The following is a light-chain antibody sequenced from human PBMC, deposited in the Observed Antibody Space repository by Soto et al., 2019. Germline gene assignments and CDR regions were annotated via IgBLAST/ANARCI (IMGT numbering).Light chain of an antibody. Sequence: QSALTQPASVSGSPGQSITISCTGTSSDVGTYKYVSWYQQHPGKAPKLMIYDVSARPSGVSNRFSGSKSGNTASLTISGLQAEDEADYYCSSYTTSSIVVFGGGTKLTVL. J-gene: IGLJ2*01. CDR1: SSDVGTYKY. V-gene: IGLV2-14*01. CDR2: DVS. CDR3: SSYTTSSIVV.